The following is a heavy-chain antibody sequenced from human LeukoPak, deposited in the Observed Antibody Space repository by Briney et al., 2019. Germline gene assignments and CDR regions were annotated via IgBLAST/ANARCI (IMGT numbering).Heavy chain of an antibody. Sequence: GESLKISCKGSGCSFTSYWIGWVRQMPGKGLKWMGIIYPGDSDIRYSPSFQGQVTISADKSISTAYLQWSSLKASDTTMYYCARRTRRSSSWYYFDYWGQGTLVTVSS. CDR2: IYPGDSDI. V-gene: IGHV5-51*01. J-gene: IGHJ4*02. CDR1: GCSFTSYW. D-gene: IGHD6-13*01. CDR3: ARRTRRSSSWYYFDY.